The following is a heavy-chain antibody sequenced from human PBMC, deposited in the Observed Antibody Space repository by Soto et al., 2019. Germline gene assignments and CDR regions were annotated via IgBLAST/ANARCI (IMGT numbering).Heavy chain of an antibody. Sequence: QVQLVESGGGVVQPGRSPRLSCAASGFTFSSYGMHWVRQAPGKGLEWVAVIWYDGSNKYYADSVKGRFTISRDNSKNTLYLQMNSLRAEDTAVYYCARDYGSSGYYGMDVWGQGTTVTVSS. CDR3: ARDYGSSGYYGMDV. CDR2: IWYDGSNK. CDR1: GFTFSSYG. V-gene: IGHV3-33*01. J-gene: IGHJ6*02. D-gene: IGHD6-19*01.